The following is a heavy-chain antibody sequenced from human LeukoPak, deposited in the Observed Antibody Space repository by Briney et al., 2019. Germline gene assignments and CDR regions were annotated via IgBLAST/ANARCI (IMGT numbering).Heavy chain of an antibody. J-gene: IGHJ4*02. D-gene: IGHD2-2*01. CDR1: GYSISSGYY. V-gene: IGHV4-38-2*02. CDR2: IYHSGST. Sequence: SETLSLTCTVSGYSISSGYYWGWIRQPPGKGLEWIGSIYHSGSTYYNPSLKSRVTISVDTSKNQFSLKLSSVTAADTAVYYCARDFLPAAMPRGYWGQGTLVTVSS. CDR3: ARDFLPAAMPRGY.